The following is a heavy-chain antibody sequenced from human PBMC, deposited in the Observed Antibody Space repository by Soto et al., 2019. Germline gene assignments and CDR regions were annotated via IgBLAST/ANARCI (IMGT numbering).Heavy chain of an antibody. CDR2: TYYRSKWYN. V-gene: IGHV6-1*01. J-gene: IGHJ5*02. CDR1: GGSVSSNSAA. Sequence: SQTLSLTCAISGGSVSSNSAAWNWIRQSPSRGLEWLGRTYYRSKWYNDYAVSVKSRITINPDTSKNQFSLQLNSVTPEDTAVYYCARDNGIAARRPGNWFDPWGQGTLVTVSS. CDR3: ARDNGIAARRPGNWFDP. D-gene: IGHD6-6*01.